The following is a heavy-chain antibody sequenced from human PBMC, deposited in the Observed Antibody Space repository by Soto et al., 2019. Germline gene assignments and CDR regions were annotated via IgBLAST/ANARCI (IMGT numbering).Heavy chain of an antibody. Sequence: ASVKVSCKASGYTFTSYCISWVRQAPGQGLEWLGWISPYDDNTKYAQILQGRVSMTTDTSSNTAYMELRSLRSEDTAVYYCARSIVVATALDYWGQGTLVTVSS. V-gene: IGHV1-18*01. CDR1: GYTFTSYC. J-gene: IGHJ4*02. D-gene: IGHD2-21*02. CDR3: ARSIVVATALDY. CDR2: ISPYDDNT.